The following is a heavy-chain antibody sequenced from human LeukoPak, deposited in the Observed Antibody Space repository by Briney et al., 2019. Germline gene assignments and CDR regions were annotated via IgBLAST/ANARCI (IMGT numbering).Heavy chain of an antibody. D-gene: IGHD2-2*01. Sequence: GGSLRLSCAASGFTFSSYWMSWVRQAPGKGLEWVANIKQDGSEKYYVDSVKGRFTISRDNAKNSLYLQMNSLRAEDTAVYYCAKAEGSTRPKYYYYGMDVWGQGTTVTVSS. CDR3: AKAEGSTRPKYYYYGMDV. CDR2: IKQDGSEK. CDR1: GFTFSSYW. V-gene: IGHV3-7*03. J-gene: IGHJ6*02.